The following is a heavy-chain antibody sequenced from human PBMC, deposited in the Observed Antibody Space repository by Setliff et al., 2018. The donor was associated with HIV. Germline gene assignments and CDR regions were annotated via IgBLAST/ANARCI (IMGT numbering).Heavy chain of an antibody. CDR3: ARDYYDSSGYYYRDAFDM. V-gene: IGHV3-23*01. J-gene: IGHJ3*02. CDR1: GFTFTSYA. D-gene: IGHD3-22*01. Sequence: GGSLRLSCAASGFTFTSYAVSWVRQAPGKGLEWVSAISGSGDTAFYADSVKGRFTISADSSKNTVYLQMNSLRAEDTAVYYCARDYYDSSGYYYRDAFDMWGQGTMVTVSS. CDR2: ISGSGDTA.